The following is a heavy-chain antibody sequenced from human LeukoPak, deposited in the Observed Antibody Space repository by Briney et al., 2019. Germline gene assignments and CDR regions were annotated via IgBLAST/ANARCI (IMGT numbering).Heavy chain of an antibody. CDR1: GGSISSYY. D-gene: IGHD3-22*01. CDR2: IYYSGST. CDR3: ARIRDTMIVNYGMDV. V-gene: IGHV4-59*08. Sequence: SETLSLTCTVSGGSISSYYWSWIRQPPGKGLEWIGYIYYSGSTNYNPSLKSRVTISVDTSKNQFSLKLSSVTAADTAVYYCARIRDTMIVNYGMDVWGQGTTVTVSS. J-gene: IGHJ6*02.